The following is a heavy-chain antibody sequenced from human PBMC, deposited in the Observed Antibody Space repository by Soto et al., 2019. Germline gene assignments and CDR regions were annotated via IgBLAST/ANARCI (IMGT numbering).Heavy chain of an antibody. V-gene: IGHV3-9*01. CDR1: GFTFDDYA. CDR3: AKTIDVLRFLEWGAFDI. Sequence: GGSLRLSCAASGFTFDDYAMHWVRQAPGKGLEWVSGISWNSGSIGYADSVKGRFTISRDNAKNSLYLQMNSLRAEDTALYYCAKTIDVLRFLEWGAFDIWGQGTMVTVSS. CDR2: ISWNSGSI. J-gene: IGHJ3*02. D-gene: IGHD3-3*01.